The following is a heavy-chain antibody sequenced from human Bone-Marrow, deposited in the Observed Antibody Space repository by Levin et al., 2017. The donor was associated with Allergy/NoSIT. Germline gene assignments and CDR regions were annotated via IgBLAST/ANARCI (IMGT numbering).Heavy chain of an antibody. CDR2: IWYHGSNN. D-gene: IGHD3-9*01. V-gene: IGHV3-33*01. J-gene: IGHJ3*02. CDR1: GFTFNNYA. CDR3: ARVESIRYFDLTYGGQIFDI. Sequence: GGSLRLSCAASGFTFNNYAMHWVRQAPGKGLEWVALIWYHGSNNYYADSVKGRFTISRDNSKNMLFLQMNRVTADDTAVYYCARVESIRYFDLTYGGQIFDIWGRGTMVTVSS.